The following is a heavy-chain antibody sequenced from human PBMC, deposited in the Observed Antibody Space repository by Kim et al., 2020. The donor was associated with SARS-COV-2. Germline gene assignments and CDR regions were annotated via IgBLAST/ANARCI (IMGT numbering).Heavy chain of an antibody. CDR3: AGLQGYDFWSGYYIDDY. J-gene: IGHJ4*02. V-gene: IGHV4-39*01. D-gene: IGHD3-3*01. Sequence: LKSRVTISVDTSKNQFSLKLSSVTAADTAVYYCAGLQGYDFWSGYYIDDYWGQGTLVTVSS.